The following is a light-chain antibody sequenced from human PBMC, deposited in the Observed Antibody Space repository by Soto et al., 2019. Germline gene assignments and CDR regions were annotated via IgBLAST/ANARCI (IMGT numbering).Light chain of an antibody. V-gene: IGKV3-15*01. J-gene: IGKJ4*01. CDR3: QQYKNWPPVT. CDR2: GAS. Sequence: ETVMIPVAAALSVSLGVRATLSCRASQSVNSNLAWYQQKPGQAPRLLIYGASIRATGVPARFSGSGSGTDFTLTISSLQPEDFAVYFCQQYKNWPPVTFGGGTKVDIK. CDR1: QSVNSN.